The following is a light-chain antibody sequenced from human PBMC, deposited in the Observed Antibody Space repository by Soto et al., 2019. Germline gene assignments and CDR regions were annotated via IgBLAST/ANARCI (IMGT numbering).Light chain of an antibody. V-gene: IGKV3-15*01. CDR3: QQYNNWPRT. CDR2: GAS. CDR1: QSVSSN. J-gene: IGKJ1*01. Sequence: EVVMTQSPDTLSLSPGERATLSCRSSQSVSSNLAWYQQKLGQAPRLPIYGASTRATGISANFSGSGSGTEFTLTISSLQSEDFAIYYCQQYNNWPRTFGQGTKVDIK.